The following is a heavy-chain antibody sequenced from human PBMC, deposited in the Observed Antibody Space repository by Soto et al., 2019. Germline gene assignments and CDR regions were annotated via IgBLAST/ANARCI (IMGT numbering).Heavy chain of an antibody. CDR2: ISSSSSYT. J-gene: IGHJ4*02. CDR1: GFTFSDYY. Sequence: GGSLRLSCAASGFTFSDYYMSWIRQAPGKGLEWVSYISSSSSYTNYADSVKGRFTISRDNAKNSLYLQMNSLRAEDTAVYYCARVPTRYCSGGSCSYWGQGTLVTVS. CDR3: ARVPTRYCSGGSCSY. D-gene: IGHD2-15*01. V-gene: IGHV3-11*06.